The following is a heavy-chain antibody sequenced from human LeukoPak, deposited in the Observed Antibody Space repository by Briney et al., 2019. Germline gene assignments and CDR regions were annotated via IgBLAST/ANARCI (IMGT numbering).Heavy chain of an antibody. D-gene: IGHD5-12*01. V-gene: IGHV5-51*01. CDR1: GYTFSNYW. J-gene: IGHJ4*02. CDR2: IYPGDSDT. CDR3: ARRQDSGYDFDF. Sequence: NRGESLKISCKGSGYTFSNYWIAWVRQTSGKGLEWTGIIYPGDSDTRYSPSFQGQVTLSADKSTNTAHLQWSSLKASDTAIYYCARRQDSGYDFDFWGQGTLVTVSS.